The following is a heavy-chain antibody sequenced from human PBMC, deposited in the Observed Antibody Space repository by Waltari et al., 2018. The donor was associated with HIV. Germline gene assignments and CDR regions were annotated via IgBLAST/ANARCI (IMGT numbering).Heavy chain of an antibody. D-gene: IGHD2-15*01. CDR1: GFTFSSYS. J-gene: IGHJ3*02. Sequence: EVQLVESGGGLVKPGGSLRLSCAASGFTFSSYSLHWVRQAPGKGLEWVSSISSSSSYIYYADSVKGRFTISRDNAKNSLYLQMNSLRAEDTAVYYCARQVVYAFDIWGQGTMVTVSS. V-gene: IGHV3-21*01. CDR3: ARQVVYAFDI. CDR2: ISSSSSYI.